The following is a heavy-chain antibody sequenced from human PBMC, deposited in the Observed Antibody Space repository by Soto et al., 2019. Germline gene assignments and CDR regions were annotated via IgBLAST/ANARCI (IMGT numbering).Heavy chain of an antibody. Sequence: QVQVVESGGGVVQPGRSLRLSCAASGFTFSRYAIHWVRQAPGKGLEWVAVISRDGTNKYYVDTVKGRFTISRDNSRNTLCLQMNSLRHEDAAVYYCARSRSGAVADAFDFWGQGTLVTVSS. CDR3: ARSRSGAVADAFDF. D-gene: IGHD3-10*01. CDR2: ISRDGTNK. V-gene: IGHV3-30*04. J-gene: IGHJ4*02. CDR1: GFTFSRYA.